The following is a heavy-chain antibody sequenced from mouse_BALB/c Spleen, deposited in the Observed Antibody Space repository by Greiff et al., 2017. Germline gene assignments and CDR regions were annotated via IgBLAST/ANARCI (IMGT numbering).Heavy chain of an antibody. V-gene: IGHV1-9*01. D-gene: IGHD1-1*01. CDR1: GYTFSSYW. Sequence: VQLQQSGAELMKPGASVKISCKATGYTFSSYWIEWVKQRPGHGLEWIGEILPGSGSTNYNEKFKGKATFTADTSSHTAYMQLSSLTSEDSAVYYCARSNYYGSSYAMDYWGQGTSVTVSS. CDR3: ARSNYYGSSYAMDY. CDR2: ILPGSGST. J-gene: IGHJ4*01.